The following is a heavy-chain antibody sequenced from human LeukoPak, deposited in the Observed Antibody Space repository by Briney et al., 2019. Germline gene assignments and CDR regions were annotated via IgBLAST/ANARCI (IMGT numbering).Heavy chain of an antibody. CDR3: ARHSVDIVAKDY. CDR2: IIPIFGTA. CDR1: GGTFSSYA. V-gene: IGHV1-69*06. D-gene: IGHD5-12*01. J-gene: IGHJ4*02. Sequence: ASVKVSCKASGGTFSSYAISWVRQAPGQGLEWMGGIIPIFGTANYAQKFPGRVTITADKSTSTAYMELSSLRSEDTAVYYCARHSVDIVAKDYWGQGTLVTVSS.